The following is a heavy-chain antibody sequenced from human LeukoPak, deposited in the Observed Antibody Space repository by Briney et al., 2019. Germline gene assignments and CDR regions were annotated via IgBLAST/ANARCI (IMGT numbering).Heavy chain of an antibody. D-gene: IGHD6-13*01. CDR1: GFTVSSNY. V-gene: IGHV3-66*01. CDR2: IYSGGST. Sequence: GGSLRLSCAASGFTVSSNYMSWVRQAPGKGLEGGSVIYSGGSTYYPDSVRSRFTISRDNSNNTLYLQMNSLRAEDTAVYCCARGIAAAPYYSYGMDVWGQGTTVTVSS. CDR3: ARGIAAAPYYSYGMDV. J-gene: IGHJ6*02.